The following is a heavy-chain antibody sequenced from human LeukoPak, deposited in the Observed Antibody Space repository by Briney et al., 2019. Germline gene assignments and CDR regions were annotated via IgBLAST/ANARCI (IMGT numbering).Heavy chain of an antibody. CDR2: IYYSGST. J-gene: IGHJ3*02. CDR1: GGSVSSGGYY. V-gene: IGHV4-61*08. D-gene: IGHD2-21*02. CDR3: ARSSSYCGGDCHAFDI. Sequence: SETLSLTCTVSGGSVSSGGYYWSWIRQPPGKGLEWIGYIYYSGSTNYNPSLKSRVTISVDTSKNQFSLKLSSVTAADTAVYYCARSSSYCGGDCHAFDIWGQGTMVTVSS.